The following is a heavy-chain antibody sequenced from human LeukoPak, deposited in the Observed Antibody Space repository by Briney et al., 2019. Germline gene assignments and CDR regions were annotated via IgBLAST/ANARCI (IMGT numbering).Heavy chain of an antibody. V-gene: IGHV4-34*01. CDR3: ARGQIVAGIKYYYGMDV. CDR1: GGSFSGYY. J-gene: IGHJ6*02. Sequence: SETLPLTCAVYGGSFSGYYWSWIRQPPGKGLEWIGEINHSGSTNYNPSLKSRVTISVDTSKNQFSLKLSSVVAADTAVYYCARGQIVAGIKYYYGMDVWGQGTTVTVSS. D-gene: IGHD6-19*01. CDR2: INHSGST.